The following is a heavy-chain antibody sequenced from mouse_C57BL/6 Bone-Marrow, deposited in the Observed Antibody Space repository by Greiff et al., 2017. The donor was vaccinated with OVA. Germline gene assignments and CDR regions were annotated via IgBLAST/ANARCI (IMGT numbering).Heavy chain of an antibody. CDR2: LRSKSNNYAT. CDR3: VSPNWDPYAMDD. J-gene: IGHJ4*01. CDR1: GFSFNTYA. V-gene: IGHV10-1*01. Sequence: EVKLQESGGGLVQPKGSLKLSCAASGFSFNTYAMNWVRQAPGKGLEWVARLRSKSNNYATYYAASVKDRFTISRDDSESMLYLQMNNLKTEDTARYYCVSPNWDPYAMDDWGQGTSVTGSS. D-gene: IGHD4-1*02.